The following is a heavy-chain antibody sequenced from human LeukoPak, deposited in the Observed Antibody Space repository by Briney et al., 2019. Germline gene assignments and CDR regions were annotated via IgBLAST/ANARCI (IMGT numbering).Heavy chain of an antibody. V-gene: IGHV4-59*01. Sequence: PSETLSLTCTVSGGSISSYYWSWIRQPPGKGLEWIGYIYYSGSTNYNPSLKGRVTISVDTSKNQFSLKLSSVTAADTAVYYCAREALEGENPQMGNWFDPWGQGTLVTVSS. J-gene: IGHJ5*02. CDR3: AREALEGENPQMGNWFDP. D-gene: IGHD1-1*01. CDR1: GGSISSYY. CDR2: IYYSGST.